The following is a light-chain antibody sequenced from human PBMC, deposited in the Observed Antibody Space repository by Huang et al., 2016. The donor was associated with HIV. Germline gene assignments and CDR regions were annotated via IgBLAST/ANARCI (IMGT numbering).Light chain of an antibody. CDR1: QSVGNY. Sequence: IVLTQSPATLSWYPGERVTLSCRASQSVGNYIAWYQQHPGQSTKLLIYDTSNRATGTPGRFSGSGSGTDFTLTISSLQSEDFAVYYCQQRSSGVTFGGGTKVQVK. J-gene: IGKJ4*01. CDR2: DTS. CDR3: QQRSSGVT. V-gene: IGKV3-11*01.